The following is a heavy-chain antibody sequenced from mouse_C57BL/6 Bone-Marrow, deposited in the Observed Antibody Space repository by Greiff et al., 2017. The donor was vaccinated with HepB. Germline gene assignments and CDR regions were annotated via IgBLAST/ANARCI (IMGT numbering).Heavy chain of an antibody. Sequence: QVQLQQPGAELVKPGASVKMSCKASGYTFTSYWITWVKQRPGQGLEWIGDIYPGSGSTNYNEKFKSKATLTVDTSSSTAYMQLSSLTSEDSAVYCCARGRLRRGAWFAYWGQGTLVTGTA. D-gene: IGHD2-4*01. J-gene: IGHJ3*01. CDR2: IYPGSGST. V-gene: IGHV1-55*01. CDR1: GYTFTSYW. CDR3: ARGRLRRGAWFAY.